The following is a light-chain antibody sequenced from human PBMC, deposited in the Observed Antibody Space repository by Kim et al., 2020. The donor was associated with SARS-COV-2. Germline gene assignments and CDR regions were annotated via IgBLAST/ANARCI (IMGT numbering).Light chain of an antibody. V-gene: IGKV3-20*01. Sequence: EIVLTQSPGTLSLSPGERATLSCRASQSVSSTYLAWYQQKPGQAPRLLIYGASSRATGIPDRFSGSGSGTDFTLTISRLEPEDFAVYYCQKYGSSTETVGQGTKVDIK. J-gene: IGKJ1*01. CDR2: GAS. CDR1: QSVSSTY. CDR3: QKYGSSTET.